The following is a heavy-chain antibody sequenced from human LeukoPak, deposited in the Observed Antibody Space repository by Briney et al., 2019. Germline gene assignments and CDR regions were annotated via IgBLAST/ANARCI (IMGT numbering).Heavy chain of an antibody. D-gene: IGHD2-15*01. CDR1: GYTFTGYY. CDR2: INPNSGGT. Sequence: ASVKVSCKASGYTFTGYYMHWVRQAPGQGPEWMGWINPNSGGTNYAQKFQGRVTMTRDTSISTAYMELSRLRSDDTAVYYCARDSTRYCSGGSCYYYYYMDVWGKGTTVTISS. V-gene: IGHV1-2*02. CDR3: ARDSTRYCSGGSCYYYYYMDV. J-gene: IGHJ6*03.